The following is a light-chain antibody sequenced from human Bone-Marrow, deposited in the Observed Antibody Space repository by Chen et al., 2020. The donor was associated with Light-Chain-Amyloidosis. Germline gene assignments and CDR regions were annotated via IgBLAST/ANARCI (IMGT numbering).Light chain of an antibody. V-gene: IGLV3-25*03. CDR2: RDT. CDR1: DLPTKY. J-gene: IGLJ2*01. CDR3: QSADSSGSYEVI. Sequence: SYELTQPPSVSVSPVQTARITCSGDDLPTKYAYWCQQKPGKAPVLVIHRDTERPSGTSERFSGSSSGTTATLTISGVQAEDEADYHCQSADSSGSYEVIFGGGTKLTVL.